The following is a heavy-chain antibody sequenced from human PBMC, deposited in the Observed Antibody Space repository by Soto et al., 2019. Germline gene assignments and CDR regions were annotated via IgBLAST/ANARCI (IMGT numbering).Heavy chain of an antibody. J-gene: IGHJ4*02. CDR2: ISSSSSTI. D-gene: IGHD2-15*01. Sequence: EVQLVESGGGLVQPGGSLRLSCAASGFTFSSYSMNWVRQAPGKGLEWVSYISSSSSTIYYADSVKGRFTISRDNAKNSLYLQMNSLRAEDTAVYYCASFGYCSGGSCYKHFGYWGQGTLVTVSS. CDR3: ASFGYCSGGSCYKHFGY. CDR1: GFTFSSYS. V-gene: IGHV3-48*01.